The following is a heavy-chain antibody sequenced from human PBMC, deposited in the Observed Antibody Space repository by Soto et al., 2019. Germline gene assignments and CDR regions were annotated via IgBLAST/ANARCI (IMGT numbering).Heavy chain of an antibody. V-gene: IGHV1-24*01. CDR1: AYALTELS. CDR2: FDPEDGET. CDR3: ATDRVGATHFDY. Sequence: ASVKVACKVSAYALTELSMHWVRQAPGKGLEWMGGFDPEDGETIYAQKFQGRVTMTEDTSTDTAYMELSSLRSEDTAVYYCATDRVGATHFDYWGQGTLVTVSS. J-gene: IGHJ4*02. D-gene: IGHD1-26*01.